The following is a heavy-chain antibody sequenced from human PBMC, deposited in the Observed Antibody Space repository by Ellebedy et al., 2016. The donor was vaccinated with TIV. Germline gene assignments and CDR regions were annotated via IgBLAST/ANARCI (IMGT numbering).Heavy chain of an antibody. V-gene: IGHV1-69*04. CDR1: GGTFSSYA. Sequence: ASVKVSCKASGGTFSSYAISWVRQAPGQGLEWMGRIIPILGRPDYAQSFQGRVTINADKSTGTPYLELSSLRSEDTAVYYCATDSRYSYGYRFNFWGQGTVVIVSS. CDR2: IIPILGRP. J-gene: IGHJ4*02. D-gene: IGHD5-18*01. CDR3: ATDSRYSYGYRFNF.